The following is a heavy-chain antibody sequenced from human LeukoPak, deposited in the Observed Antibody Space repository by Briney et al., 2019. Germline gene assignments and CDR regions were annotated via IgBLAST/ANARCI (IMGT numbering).Heavy chain of an antibody. D-gene: IGHD6-13*01. CDR3: ARGAEAATSPLDF. J-gene: IGHJ4*02. CDR1: GYIFSDYY. CDR2: INPKSGAA. Sequence: ASVKVSCKASGYIFSDYYMRWVRQAPGQGLEWLGWINPKSGAADYAQQFRGRVTMTRDTSINTDYMEMKRVTSDDTAVYYCARGAEAATSPLDFWGQGTLVIVS. V-gene: IGHV1-2*02.